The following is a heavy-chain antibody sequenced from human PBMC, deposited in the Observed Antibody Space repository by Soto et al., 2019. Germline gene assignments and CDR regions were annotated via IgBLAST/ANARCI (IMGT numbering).Heavy chain of an antibody. Sequence: TSETLSLTCTVSGGSISSGGYYWRWIRQHPGKGLEWIGYIYYSGSTYYNPSLKSRVTISVDTSKNQFSLKLSSVTAADTAVYYCARVCSSTSCYSPWFDPWGQGTLVTVSS. V-gene: IGHV4-31*03. D-gene: IGHD2-2*01. CDR2: IYYSGST. CDR1: GGSISSGGYY. CDR3: ARVCSSTSCYSPWFDP. J-gene: IGHJ5*02.